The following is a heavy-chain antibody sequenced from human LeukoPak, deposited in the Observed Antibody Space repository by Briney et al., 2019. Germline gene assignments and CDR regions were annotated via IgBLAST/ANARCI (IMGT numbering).Heavy chain of an antibody. J-gene: IGHJ6*03. Sequence: KPSETLSLTCTVSAASISSSSCYWGWIRQPPGKGLEWIGSIYYSGSTYYNVSLKSRVTISVDTSKNQFSLKLSSVTAADTAVYYCARQVSDYFYYYIDVWGEGTTVIVSS. CDR3: ARQVSDYFYYYIDV. V-gene: IGHV4-39*01. CDR1: AASISSSSCY. CDR2: IYYSGST.